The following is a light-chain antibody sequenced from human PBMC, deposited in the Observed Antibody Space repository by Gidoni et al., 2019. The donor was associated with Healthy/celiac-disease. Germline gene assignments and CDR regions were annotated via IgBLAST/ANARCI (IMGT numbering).Light chain of an antibody. CDR1: QSISSW. V-gene: IGKV1-5*03. J-gene: IGKJ1*01. CDR2: KAS. CDR3: QQYNSYPET. Sequence: DIQMTQSPSTLSASVVYRVTITCRASQSISSWLAWYQKKPGKAPNLLIYKASSLESGVPSMFSGSGSGTEFTLTISSLQPDDFATYYCQQYNSYPETFGQGTKVEIK.